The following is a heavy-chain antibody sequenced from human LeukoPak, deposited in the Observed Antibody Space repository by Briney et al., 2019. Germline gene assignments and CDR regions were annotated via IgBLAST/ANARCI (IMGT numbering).Heavy chain of an antibody. J-gene: IGHJ3*02. Sequence: ASVKVSCKASGGTFSSYAISWVRQAPGQGLEWMGGIIPIFGTANYAQKFQGRVTITADESTSTAYMELSSLRSEDTAVYYCARGGPSHLVRAEKEAFDIWGQGTMVTVSS. D-gene: IGHD1-26*01. CDR3: ARGGPSHLVRAEKEAFDI. V-gene: IGHV1-69*13. CDR1: GGTFSSYA. CDR2: IIPIFGTA.